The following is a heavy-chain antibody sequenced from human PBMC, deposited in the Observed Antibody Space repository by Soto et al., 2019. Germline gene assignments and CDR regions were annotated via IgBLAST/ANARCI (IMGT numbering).Heavy chain of an antibody. CDR2: IYYSGST. J-gene: IGHJ6*02. D-gene: IGHD3-16*01. CDR1: GGSISSGGYY. Sequence: QVQLQESGPGLVKPSQTLSLTCTVSGGSISSGGYYWSWIRQHPGKGLEWIGYIYYSGSTYYNPSLQSRVTISVDTSKNQFSLKLSSVTAADTAVYYCARDVITPWVYYGMDVWGQGTTVTVSS. CDR3: ARDVITPWVYYGMDV. V-gene: IGHV4-31*03.